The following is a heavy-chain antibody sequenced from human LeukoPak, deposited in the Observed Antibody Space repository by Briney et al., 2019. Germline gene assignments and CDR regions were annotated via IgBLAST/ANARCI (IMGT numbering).Heavy chain of an antibody. D-gene: IGHD3-22*01. CDR3: ARDLRSYYYDSSGYYLGGDC. J-gene: IGHJ4*02. CDR1: GFTFSSYA. V-gene: IGHV3-23*01. CDR2: ISGSGGST. Sequence: PGGSLRPSCAASGFTFSSYAMSWVRQAPGKGLEWVSAISGSGGSTYYADSVKGRFTISRDNSKNTLYLQMNSLRAEDTAVYYCARDLRSYYYDSSGYYLGGDCWGQGTLVTVSS.